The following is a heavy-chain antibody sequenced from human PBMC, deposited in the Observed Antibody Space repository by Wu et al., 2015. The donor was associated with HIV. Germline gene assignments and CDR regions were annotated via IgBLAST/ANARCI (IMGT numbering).Heavy chain of an antibody. J-gene: IGHJ5*02. CDR3: AREIEDPAIMVRAGFDP. D-gene: IGHD3-10*01. V-gene: IGHV1-69*01. Sequence: QVQLVQSGAEVKKPGASVKVSCRASGYTFNTYDINWVRQAPGQGLEWMGGTTPMFGTTNYAQKFQGRVTITSDVYTSTVYMELSSLRSEDTAIYYCAREIEDPAIMVRAGFDPWGQGTLVTVSS. CDR2: TTPMFGTT. CDR1: GYTFNTYD.